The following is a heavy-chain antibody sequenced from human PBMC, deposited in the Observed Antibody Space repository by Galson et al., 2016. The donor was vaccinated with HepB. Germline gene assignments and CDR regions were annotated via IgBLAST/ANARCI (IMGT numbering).Heavy chain of an antibody. CDR3: ARGLEMIASHSWFDP. CDR2: ISSDGTYK. V-gene: IGHV3-30*03. CDR1: GFTFRTYV. J-gene: IGHJ5*02. Sequence: SLRLSCAASGFTFRTYVMQWVRQAPGKGPEWVAVISSDGTYKDYGQSVKGRFTISRDNSKNTLYLQMNSLRPDDTAVYYCARGLEMIASHSWFDPWGQGTRVTVSP. D-gene: IGHD3-16*01.